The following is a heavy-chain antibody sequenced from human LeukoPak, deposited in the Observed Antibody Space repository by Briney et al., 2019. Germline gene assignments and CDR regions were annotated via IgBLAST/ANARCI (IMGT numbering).Heavy chain of an antibody. D-gene: IGHD1-14*01. CDR1: GGSISSSSYY. J-gene: IGHJ4*02. CDR2: IYYIGST. Sequence: KPSETLSLTCTVSGGSISSSSYYWGWIRQPPGKGLEWIGSIYYIGSTYYNPSLKSRVTISVDTSKNQFSLKLSSVTAADTAVYSCARDLRVGPKPDLGPDSWGPGTPVTVSS. CDR3: ARDLRVGPKPDLGPDS. V-gene: IGHV4-39*07.